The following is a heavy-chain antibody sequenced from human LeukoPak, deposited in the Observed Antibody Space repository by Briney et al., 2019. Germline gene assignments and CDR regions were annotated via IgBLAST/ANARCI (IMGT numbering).Heavy chain of an antibody. CDR1: GYTLNELS. Sequence: ASVKVSCKASGYTLNELSIHWVRQAPGKGLEWMGGFDPEDGETIYAQKFRGRLTMTEDTSTDTAYMELSSLRSGDTAVYYRTTDLDYWGQGSLVTVSS. J-gene: IGHJ4*02. CDR3: TTDLDY. CDR2: FDPEDGET. V-gene: IGHV1-24*01.